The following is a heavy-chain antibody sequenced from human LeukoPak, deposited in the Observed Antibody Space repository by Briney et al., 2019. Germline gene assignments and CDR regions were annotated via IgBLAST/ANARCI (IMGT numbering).Heavy chain of an antibody. CDR2: ISGSGGST. CDR1: GFTFSSYA. V-gene: IGHV3-23*01. J-gene: IGHJ4*02. Sequence: GGSLTLSCAASGFTFSSYAMSWVRQAPGKGLEWVSAISGSGGSTYYPDSVKGRFTLSRDNSKNTMYLQMTSLRAEDTAVYYCAKDAIWGYYDSSGYWYDFDDWGQGTLVTVSS. CDR3: AKDAIWGYYDSSGYWYDFDD. D-gene: IGHD3-22*01.